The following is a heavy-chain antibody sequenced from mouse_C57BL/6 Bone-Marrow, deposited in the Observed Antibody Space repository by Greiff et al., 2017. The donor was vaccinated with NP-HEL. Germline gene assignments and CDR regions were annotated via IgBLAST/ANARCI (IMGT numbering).Heavy chain of an antibody. Sequence: EVKLMESGPGLVKPSQSLSLTCSVTGYSITSGYYWNWIRQFPGNKLEWMGYISYDGSNNYNPSLKNRISITRDTSKNQFFLKLNSVTTEDTATYYCARAPYDYDLPYFDYWGQGTTLTVSS. CDR3: ARAPYDYDLPYFDY. J-gene: IGHJ2*01. CDR2: ISYDGSN. CDR1: GYSITSGYY. V-gene: IGHV3-6*01. D-gene: IGHD2-4*01.